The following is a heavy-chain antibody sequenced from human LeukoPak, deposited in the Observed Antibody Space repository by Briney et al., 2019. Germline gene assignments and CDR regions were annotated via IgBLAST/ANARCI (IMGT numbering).Heavy chain of an antibody. D-gene: IGHD6-19*01. CDR1: GFTFRSYG. CDR3: ARDFRAVAGNFEY. J-gene: IGHJ4*02. Sequence: GRSLSLSCAASGFTFRSYGMHWVRQAPGKGLEWVAVIWYDGSNKFYADFVKGRFTISRDNSKNTLYLQMNSLRADDTAMYYCARDFRAVAGNFEYWGLGTLVTLSS. CDR2: IWYDGSNK. V-gene: IGHV3-33*01.